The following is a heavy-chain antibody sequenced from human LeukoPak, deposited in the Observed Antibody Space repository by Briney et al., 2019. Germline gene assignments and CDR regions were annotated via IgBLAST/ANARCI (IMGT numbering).Heavy chain of an antibody. Sequence: GGSLRLSCAASGFTVSSNYMSWVRQAPGKGLEWVSVIYTGGSTYYADSVKGRFTISRDNSKDTLYLQMNSLRAEDTAVYYCARDAFGYSSSRLDYWGQGTLVTVSS. D-gene: IGHD6-13*01. CDR1: GFTVSSNY. CDR2: IYTGGST. J-gene: IGHJ4*02. V-gene: IGHV3-66*01. CDR3: ARDAFGYSSSRLDY.